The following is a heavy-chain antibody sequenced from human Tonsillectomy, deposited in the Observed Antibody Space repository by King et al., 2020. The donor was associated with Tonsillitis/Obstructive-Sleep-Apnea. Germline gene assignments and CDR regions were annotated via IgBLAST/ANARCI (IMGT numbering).Heavy chain of an antibody. CDR3: ARGTGTHPIDY. D-gene: IGHD1-14*01. V-gene: IGHV4-34*01. CDR2: INHSGST. J-gene: IGHJ4*02. CDR1: GGSFSGYY. Sequence: VQLQQWGAGLLKPSETLSLTCAVYGGSFSGYYWSWIRQPPGKGLEWIGEINHSGSTNYNPSLKSRVTISVDTSKNQFSLKLSTVTAADTAVYYCARGTGTHPIDYWGQGTLVTVSS.